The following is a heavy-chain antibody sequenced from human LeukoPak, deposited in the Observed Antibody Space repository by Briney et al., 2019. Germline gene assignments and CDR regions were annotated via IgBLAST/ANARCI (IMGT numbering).Heavy chain of an antibody. CDR1: GGSISNSY. D-gene: IGHD3-9*01. Sequence: PSETLSLICTVSGGSISNSYWSWIRQPPGRGLEWIGDVSYSGTTHDNPSLKSRVIMSVDTSKNHFSLQLSSVTAADTAVYFCARLGYYDILTGYQHDAFDIWGLGTAVTVSS. V-gene: IGHV4-59*08. CDR3: ARLGYYDILTGYQHDAFDI. J-gene: IGHJ3*02. CDR2: VSYSGTT.